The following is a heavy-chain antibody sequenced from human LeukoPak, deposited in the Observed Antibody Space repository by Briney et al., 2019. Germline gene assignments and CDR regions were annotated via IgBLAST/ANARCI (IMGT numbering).Heavy chain of an antibody. CDR2: INSDGSAA. D-gene: IGHD4-23*01. Sequence: RAGGSLRLSCAASGFTFSTYWMHWVRQVPGKGLVWVSRINSDGSAADYADAVKGRFTISRDNAKKSLYLQMNSLRAEDTAVYYCARMAYGGNSGGDWYFDLWGRGTLVTVSS. CDR3: ARMAYGGNSGGDWYFDL. CDR1: GFTFSTYW. V-gene: IGHV3-74*01. J-gene: IGHJ2*01.